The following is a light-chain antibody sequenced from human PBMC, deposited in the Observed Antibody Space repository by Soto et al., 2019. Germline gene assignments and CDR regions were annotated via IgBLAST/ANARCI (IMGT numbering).Light chain of an antibody. CDR2: GNS. Sequence: QSVLTQPPSVSGAPGQRVTISCTGSSSNIGAGYDVHWYQQLPGTVPKLLIYGNSNRPSGVPDRFSGSKSDTSASLAITGLQAEDEADYYCQSYDSSLRGVFGGGTKLTVL. CDR3: QSYDSSLRGV. V-gene: IGLV1-40*01. CDR1: SSNIGAGYD. J-gene: IGLJ3*02.